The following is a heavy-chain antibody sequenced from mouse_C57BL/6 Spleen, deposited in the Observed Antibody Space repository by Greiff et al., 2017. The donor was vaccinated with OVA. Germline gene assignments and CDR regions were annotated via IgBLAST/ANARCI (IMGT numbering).Heavy chain of an antibody. J-gene: IGHJ2*01. CDR3: ARGGIYYGSSYVLYYFDY. V-gene: IGHV1-85*01. Sequence: VKLMESGPELVKPGASVKLSCKASGYTFTSYDINWAKQRPGQGLEWIGWIYPRDGSTKYNEKFKGKATLTVDTSSSTAYMELHSLTSEDSAVYFCARGGIYYGSSYVLYYFDYWGQGTTLTVSS. CDR2: IYPRDGST. D-gene: IGHD1-1*01. CDR1: GYTFTSYD.